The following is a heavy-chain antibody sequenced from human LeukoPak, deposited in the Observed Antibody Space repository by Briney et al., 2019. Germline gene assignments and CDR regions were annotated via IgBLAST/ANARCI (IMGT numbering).Heavy chain of an antibody. CDR1: GYTFTSYY. CDR3: ARVVVRGVIIRGYYFDY. CDR2: INPSGGST. V-gene: IGHV1-46*01. J-gene: IGHJ4*02. D-gene: IGHD3-10*01. Sequence: ASVKVSCKASGYTFTSYYMHWVRQAPGQGLEWMGIINPSGGSTSYAQEFQGRVTMTRDTSTSTVYMELSSLRSEDTAVYYCARVVVRGVIIRGYYFDYWGQGTLVTVSS.